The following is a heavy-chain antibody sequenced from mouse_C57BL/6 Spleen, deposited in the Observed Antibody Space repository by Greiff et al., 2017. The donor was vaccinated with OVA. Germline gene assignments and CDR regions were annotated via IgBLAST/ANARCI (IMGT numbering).Heavy chain of an antibody. CDR1: GYAFSSYW. CDR3: ARLDYESF. V-gene: IGHV1-80*01. Sequence: VNVVESGVQLVKPGASVKISCKASGYAFSSYWMNWVKQRPGKGLEWIGQIYPGDGDTNYNGKFKGKATLTADKSSSTAYMQLSSLTSEDSAVYFCARLDYESFWGQGTTLTVSS. CDR2: IYPGDGDT. J-gene: IGHJ2*01. D-gene: IGHD1-1*01.